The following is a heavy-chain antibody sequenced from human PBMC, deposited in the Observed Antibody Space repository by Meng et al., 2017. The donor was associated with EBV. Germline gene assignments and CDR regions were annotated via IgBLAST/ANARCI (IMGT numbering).Heavy chain of an antibody. CDR2: INTYSGKA. J-gene: IGHJ4*02. Sequence: QVQLEQSGSEWKRPGASVKVSCKGSGYTFRNYAINWMRQVPGQGLEWMGWINTYSGKATFAQGFTGRFVFSLDTPVTTAHLQISGLKTEDSAVYYCARGVEENGSHYPFDSWGQGTLVTVSS. CDR3: ARGVEENGSHYPFDS. V-gene: IGHV7-4-1*02. CDR1: GYTFRNYA. D-gene: IGHD1-1*01.